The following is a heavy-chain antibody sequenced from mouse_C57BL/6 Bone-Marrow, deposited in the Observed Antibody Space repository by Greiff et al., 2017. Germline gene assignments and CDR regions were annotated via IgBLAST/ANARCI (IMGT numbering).Heavy chain of an antibody. Sequence: QVQLQQPGAELVRPGSSVKLSCKASGYTFTSYWMHWVKQRPIQGLEWIGNIDPSDSETHYNQKFKDKATLTVDKSSSTAYMQLSSLTSEDSAVYYCAIYDSLYYYAMDYWGQGTSVTVSS. CDR1: GYTFTSYW. J-gene: IGHJ4*01. V-gene: IGHV1-52*01. CDR3: AIYDSLYYYAMDY. CDR2: IDPSDSET. D-gene: IGHD1-1*01.